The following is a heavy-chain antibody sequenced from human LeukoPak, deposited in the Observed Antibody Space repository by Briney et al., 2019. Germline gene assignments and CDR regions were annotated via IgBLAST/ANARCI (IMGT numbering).Heavy chain of an antibody. J-gene: IGHJ6*02. CDR1: GFTFSSYA. V-gene: IGHV3-30*14. CDR3: ARDQRSGYYDSSGYYQLYYYYGMDV. CDR2: TSYDGSKK. Sequence: GGSLRLSCAASGFTFSSYAMHWVRQAPGKGLDWVVVTSYDGSKKYYADSVKGRFTISRDNSKNTLYLQMNSLRAEDTAVYYCARDQRSGYYDSSGYYQLYYYYGMDVWGQGTTVTVSS. D-gene: IGHD3-22*01.